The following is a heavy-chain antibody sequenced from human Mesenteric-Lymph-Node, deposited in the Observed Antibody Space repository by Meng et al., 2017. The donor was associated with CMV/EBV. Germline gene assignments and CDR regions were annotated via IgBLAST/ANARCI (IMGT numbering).Heavy chain of an antibody. V-gene: IGHV3-23*03. D-gene: IGHD1-26*01. CDR3: AKTGPTDTFDL. Sequence: GESLKISCAASGFTFSSSALSWVRQAPGKGLEWVSIIYSSATTTFSADSVKGRFTISRDNSKNTLYLQMSSLRAEDTAVYYCAKTGPTDTFDLWGQGTMVTVSS. CDR1: GFTFSSSA. J-gene: IGHJ3*01. CDR2: IYSSATTT.